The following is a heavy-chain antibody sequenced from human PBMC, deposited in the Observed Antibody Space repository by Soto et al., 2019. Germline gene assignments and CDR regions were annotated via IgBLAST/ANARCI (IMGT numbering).Heavy chain of an antibody. Sequence: SETLSLTCAVYGGSFSGYYWSWIRQPPGKGLEWIGEINHSGSTNYNPSLKSRVTISVDTSKNQFSLKLSSVTAADTAVYCCARNFRVVATTFFSTSAFDIWGQGTMVT. J-gene: IGHJ3*02. CDR1: GGSFSGYY. CDR3: ARNFRVVATTFFSTSAFDI. CDR2: INHSGST. D-gene: IGHD3-16*01. V-gene: IGHV4-34*01.